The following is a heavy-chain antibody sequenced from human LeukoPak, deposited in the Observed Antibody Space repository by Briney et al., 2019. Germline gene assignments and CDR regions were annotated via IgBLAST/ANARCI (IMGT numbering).Heavy chain of an antibody. D-gene: IGHD3-3*01. J-gene: IGHJ4*02. CDR1: GFTFSSYA. CDR3: AKESKYITIFGVANYFDY. Sequence: GGSLRLSCAASGFTFSSYAMSWVRQAPGKGLEWVSAISGSGGSTYYADCVKGRFTISRDNSKNTLYLQMNSLRAEDTAVYYCAKESKYITIFGVANYFDYWGQGTMVTVSS. V-gene: IGHV3-23*01. CDR2: ISGSGGST.